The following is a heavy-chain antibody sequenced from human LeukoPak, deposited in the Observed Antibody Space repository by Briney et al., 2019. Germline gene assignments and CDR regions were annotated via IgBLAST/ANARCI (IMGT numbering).Heavy chain of an antibody. CDR2: LLHDRRNQ. Sequence: GRSRRLSCGAWGFTFRSYGMHGVRQAPGKGRGWMGFLLHDRRNQDYAGSGKGRFAISRDNSKNTLYLQMDSLRGEDTPVYYCARDSPPGLGELFPDYWGEGTLVTLSA. CDR3: ARDSPPGLGELFPDY. V-gene: IGHV3-33*01. CDR1: GFTFRSYG. J-gene: IGHJ4*02. D-gene: IGHD3-10*01.